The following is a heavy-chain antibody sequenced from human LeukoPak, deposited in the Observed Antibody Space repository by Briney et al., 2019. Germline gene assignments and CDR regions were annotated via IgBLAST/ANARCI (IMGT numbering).Heavy chain of an antibody. V-gene: IGHV3-30*18. CDR1: GFTFSTYG. CDR2: FSSDGSTK. D-gene: IGHD1-26*01. J-gene: IGHJ4*02. CDR3: AKSGGSYYSTLDS. Sequence: GGSLRLSCAASGFTFSTYGMHWVRQAPGKGLEWLALFSSDGSTKYYADSVKGRFTISRDSSKNTLYLQMNSLRPEDTAVYYCAKSGGSYYSTLDSWGQGTLVTVSS.